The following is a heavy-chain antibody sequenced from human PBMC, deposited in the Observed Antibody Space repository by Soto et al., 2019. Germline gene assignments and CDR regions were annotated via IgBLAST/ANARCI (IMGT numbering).Heavy chain of an antibody. D-gene: IGHD2-8*02. J-gene: IGHJ4*02. CDR2: INHSGTT. V-gene: IGHV4-34*01. CDR3: ARDKITGLFDY. CDR1: GGSFSGYY. Sequence: QVQLQQWGAGLLKPSETLSLTCAVYGGSFSGYYWTRIRQPPGTGLEWIGEINHSGTTNYNPSLKSRVTISVDASMNQFSPKLTSVTAADTAVYYCARDKITGLFDYWGQGTLVTVSS.